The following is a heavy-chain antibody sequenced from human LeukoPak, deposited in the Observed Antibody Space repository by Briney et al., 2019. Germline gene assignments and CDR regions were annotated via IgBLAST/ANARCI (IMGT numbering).Heavy chain of an antibody. D-gene: IGHD7-27*01. J-gene: IGHJ4*02. V-gene: IGHV1-8*01. CDR1: GYTFTSYD. CDR3: ARAGPSALNWGPPYYFDY. Sequence: ASVKVSCKASGYTFTSYDINWVRQATGQGLEWMGWMNPNSGNTGYAQKFQGRVTVTRNTSISTAYMELSSLRSEDTAVYYCARAGPSALNWGPPYYFDYWGQGTLVTVSS. CDR2: MNPNSGNT.